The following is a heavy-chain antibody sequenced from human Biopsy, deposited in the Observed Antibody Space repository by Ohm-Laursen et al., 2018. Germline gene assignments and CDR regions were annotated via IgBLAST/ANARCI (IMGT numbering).Heavy chain of an antibody. CDR2: IEYSDKT. V-gene: IGHV4-59*08. CDR1: GDSIGSYS. D-gene: IGHD2-2*01. CDR3: ARHRYCSSTSCSNSNYYFDF. Sequence: SETLSLTCTVSGDSIGSYSWSWIRRPSGKGLEWIGYIEYSDKTYYNPSLESRVAFSVDTSKNQFSLRLMCVTAADTAVYYCARHRYCSSTSCSNSNYYFDFWGQGTLVTVSS. J-gene: IGHJ4*02.